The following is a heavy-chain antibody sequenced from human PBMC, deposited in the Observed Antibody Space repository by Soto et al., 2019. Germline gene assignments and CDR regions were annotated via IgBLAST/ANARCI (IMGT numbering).Heavy chain of an antibody. CDR1: GGTFSSYT. V-gene: IGHV1-69*02. Sequence: QVQLVQSGAEVKKPGSSVKVSCKASGGTFSSYTISWVRQAPGQGLEWMGRIIPILGIANYAQKFQGRVTIXAXKXXSTAYMELSSLRSEDTAVYSCAMEHCSSTSCYRDYWGQGTLVTVSS. CDR3: AMEHCSSTSCYRDY. J-gene: IGHJ4*02. D-gene: IGHD2-2*02. CDR2: IIPILGIA.